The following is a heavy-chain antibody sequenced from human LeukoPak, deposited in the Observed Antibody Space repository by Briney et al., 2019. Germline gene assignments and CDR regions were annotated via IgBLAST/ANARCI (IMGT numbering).Heavy chain of an antibody. D-gene: IGHD3-22*01. J-gene: IGHJ4*02. CDR2: IGSSSRYI. CDR3: ASNTYYYDSSGYRSDHY. CDR1: GFTFSSYS. V-gene: IGHV3-21*01. Sequence: GGSLRLSCAASGFTFSSYSMNWVRQAPGKGLEWVSSIGSSSRYIYYADSVKGRFTISRDNAKNSLYLQMNSLRAEDTAVYYCASNTYYYDSSGYRSDHYWGQGTLVTVSS.